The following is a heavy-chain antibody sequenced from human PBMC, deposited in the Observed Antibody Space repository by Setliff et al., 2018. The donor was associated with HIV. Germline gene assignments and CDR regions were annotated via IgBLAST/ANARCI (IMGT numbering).Heavy chain of an antibody. J-gene: IGHJ3*01. D-gene: IGHD2-15*01. Sequence: KTSETLSLTCTVSGDSIGYYYWSWIRQPAGRGLEWMGRIHTSGSTNYNPSLTSRVTLSVDTSKNQFFLKLTSLSAADTAVYYCERDRIEVVVDGPHDVFDVWGRGTTVTVSS. CDR1: GDSIGYYY. CDR3: ERDRIEVVVDGPHDVFDV. CDR2: IHTSGST. V-gene: IGHV4-4*07.